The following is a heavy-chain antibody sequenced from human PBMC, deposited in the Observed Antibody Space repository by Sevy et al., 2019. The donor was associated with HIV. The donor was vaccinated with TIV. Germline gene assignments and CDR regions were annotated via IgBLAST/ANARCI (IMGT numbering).Heavy chain of an antibody. CDR1: GGSISSYY. V-gene: IGHV4-59*08. J-gene: IGHJ6*02. Sequence: SETLSLTCTVSGGSISSYYWSWIRQPPGKGLEWIGYIYYSGSTNYNPSLKSRVTISVDTSKNQFSLKLSSVTAADTAVYYCARQGSYYYYGMDVWGHGTTVTVSS. CDR3: ARQGSYYYYGMDV. CDR2: IYYSGST. D-gene: IGHD3-10*01.